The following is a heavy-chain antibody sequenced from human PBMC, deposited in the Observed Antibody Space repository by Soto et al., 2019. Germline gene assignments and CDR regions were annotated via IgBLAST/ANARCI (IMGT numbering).Heavy chain of an antibody. D-gene: IGHD6-13*01. V-gene: IGHV3-30*18. Sequence: QVELVESGGGVVQPGRSLRLSCAASGFTFSTYGMHWVRQAPGKGLEWVAAMSYDGTKEYYVDSVKGRFTISRDNSRNTLFLQLNRLRAADTAVYYCAKEYGSTWIDNWGQGTLVTVSS. CDR2: MSYDGTKE. CDR1: GFTFSTYG. CDR3: AKEYGSTWIDN. J-gene: IGHJ4*02.